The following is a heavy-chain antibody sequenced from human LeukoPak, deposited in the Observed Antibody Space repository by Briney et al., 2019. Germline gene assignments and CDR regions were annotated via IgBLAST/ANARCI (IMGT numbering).Heavy chain of an antibody. Sequence: ASVKVSCKASGYTFTSYYMHWVRQAPGQGLEWMGIINPSGGSTSYAQKFQGRVTMTRDTSTSTVYMELSSLRSEDTAVYYCARDTRRDYYDSSGYYSVYWGQGTLVTVSS. CDR1: GYTFTSYY. CDR2: INPSGGST. V-gene: IGHV1-46*01. J-gene: IGHJ4*02. D-gene: IGHD3-22*01. CDR3: ARDTRRDYYDSSGYYSVY.